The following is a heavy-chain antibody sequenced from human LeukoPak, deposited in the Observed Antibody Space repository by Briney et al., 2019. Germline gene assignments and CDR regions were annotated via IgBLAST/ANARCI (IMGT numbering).Heavy chain of an antibody. CDR3: ARGHFDWLFTAFDY. Sequence: GASVKVSCKASVYTFTSHGISWVRQAPGQGLEWMGWISAYNGNTNHAQKLQGRVTMTTDTSTSTAYMELRSLRSHDTAVYYCARGHFDWLFTAFDYWGQGTLVTVSS. CDR1: VYTFTSHG. CDR2: ISAYNGNT. J-gene: IGHJ4*02. V-gene: IGHV1-18*01. D-gene: IGHD3-9*01.